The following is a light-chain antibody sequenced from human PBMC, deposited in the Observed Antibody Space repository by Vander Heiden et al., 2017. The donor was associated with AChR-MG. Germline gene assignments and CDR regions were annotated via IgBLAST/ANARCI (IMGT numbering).Light chain of an antibody. CDR3: QQYYSYPVT. CDR2: AAS. CDR1: QGISSY. Sequence: SASTGDRVTITCRASQGISSYLAWYQQKPGKAPKLLIYAASTLQSGVPSRFSGSGSGTDFTLTISCLQSEDFATYYCQQYYSYPVTFGPGIKVDIK. V-gene: IGKV1-8*01. J-gene: IGKJ3*01.